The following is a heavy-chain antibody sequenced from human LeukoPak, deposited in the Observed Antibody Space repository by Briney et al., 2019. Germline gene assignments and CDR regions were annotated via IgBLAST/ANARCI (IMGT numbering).Heavy chain of an antibody. J-gene: IGHJ4*02. Sequence: GASVKVSCKASGYTFTDYYMHWLRQAPGQGLEWMGWINPNSGGTNYAQRFQGRVTMTRDTAISTAYMELIRLISDDMAVYYCATYSSAYYSGFDYWGQGTLVTVSS. CDR2: INPNSGGT. V-gene: IGHV1-2*02. D-gene: IGHD3-22*01. CDR3: ATYSSAYYSGFDY. CDR1: GYTFTDYY.